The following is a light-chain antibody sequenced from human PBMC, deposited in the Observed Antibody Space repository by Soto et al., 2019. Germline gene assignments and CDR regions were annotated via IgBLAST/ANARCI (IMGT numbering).Light chain of an antibody. Sequence: QSALTQPPSASGSRGQSVTISCTGTSSDVGGYNYVSWYQHHPVKAPKLMIYEVSNRPSGVSDRFSGSRSGNTASLTISGLQAEDESDYYCISYTSSSTWVFGGGTKLTVL. CDR1: SSDVGGYNY. CDR2: EVS. V-gene: IGLV2-14*01. J-gene: IGLJ3*02. CDR3: ISYTSSSTWV.